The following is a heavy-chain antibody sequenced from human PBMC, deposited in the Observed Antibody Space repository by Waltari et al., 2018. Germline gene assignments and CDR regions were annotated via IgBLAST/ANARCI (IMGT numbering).Heavy chain of an antibody. D-gene: IGHD2-15*01. J-gene: IGHJ4*02. CDR3: ARGARMYFDN. V-gene: IGHV1-18*01. Sequence: QVQLVQSGAEVKKPGASVKVSCKASGYMFTTYGLTWVRQAPGQGLEWMGWISGYNGNTKYAQQFQGRVTMTIDTSTSTAYMELRSLRADDTAVYYCARGARMYFDNWGQGTLVTVSS. CDR2: ISGYNGNT. CDR1: GYMFTTYG.